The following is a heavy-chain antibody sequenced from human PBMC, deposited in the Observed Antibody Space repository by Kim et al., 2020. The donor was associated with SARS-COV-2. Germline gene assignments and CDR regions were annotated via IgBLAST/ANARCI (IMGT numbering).Heavy chain of an antibody. V-gene: IGHV4-39*01. CDR2: IYYSGST. J-gene: IGHJ5*02. CDR3: ARRGLRWLTGGFDP. Sequence: SETLSLTCTVSGGSISSSSYYWGWIRQPPGKGLEWIGSIYYSGSTYYNPSLKSRVTISVDTSKNQFSLKLSSVTAADTAVYYCARRGLRWLTGGFDPWGQGTLVTVSS. D-gene: IGHD7-27*01. CDR1: GGSISSSSYY.